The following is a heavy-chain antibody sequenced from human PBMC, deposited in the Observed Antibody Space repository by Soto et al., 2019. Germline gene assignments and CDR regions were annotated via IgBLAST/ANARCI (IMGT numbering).Heavy chain of an antibody. Sequence: GSSVKVSCKTSGYTFTNFGLSWVRQAPGQGLEWMGWISAYNGNTNYAQNFQGRVTMTTDTSTSTAYMELRSLRSDDTAVYYCASVGTPIAYSGQGTLVTVSS. CDR2: ISAYNGNT. CDR1: GYTFTNFG. CDR3: ASVGTPIAY. V-gene: IGHV1-18*01. J-gene: IGHJ4*02. D-gene: IGHD7-27*01.